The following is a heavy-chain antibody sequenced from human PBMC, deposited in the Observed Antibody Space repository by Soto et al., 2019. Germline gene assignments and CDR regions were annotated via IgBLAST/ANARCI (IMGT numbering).Heavy chain of an antibody. D-gene: IGHD3-10*01. CDR1: GYTFTSYY. J-gene: IGHJ5*02. Sequence: QVQLVQSGAEVKKPGASVKVSCKASGYTFTSYYMHWVRQAPGQGLEWMGIINPSGGSTSYAQKFQGRVTMTRDTSTSTVYMELSSLRSEDTAVYYCARDSRFGELLVGWFDPWGQGTLVTVSS. CDR3: ARDSRFGELLVGWFDP. V-gene: IGHV1-46*01. CDR2: INPSGGST.